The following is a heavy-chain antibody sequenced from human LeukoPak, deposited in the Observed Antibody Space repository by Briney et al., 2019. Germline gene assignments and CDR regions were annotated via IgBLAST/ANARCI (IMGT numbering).Heavy chain of an antibody. CDR3: AKDGDFWSGYPSANYFDY. D-gene: IGHD3-3*01. Sequence: GGSLRLSCTASGFTFSRYAMHWVRQAPGKGLEWLAVMSYDGSNKYYADSLKGRFTISRDNSKNTLYLQMNSLRAEDTAVYYCAKDGDFWSGYPSANYFDYWGRGTLVTVSS. V-gene: IGHV3-30*18. J-gene: IGHJ4*02. CDR1: GFTFSRYA. CDR2: MSYDGSNK.